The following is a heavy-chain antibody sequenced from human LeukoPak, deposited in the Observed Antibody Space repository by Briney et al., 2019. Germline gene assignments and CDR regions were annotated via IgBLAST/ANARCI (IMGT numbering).Heavy chain of an antibody. CDR2: IDLSGSTL. Sequence: GGSLRLSCAASGFTFSSYAMSWVRQAPGKGLEWVSYIDLSGSTLYYVDSVKGRFTISRDNAKNSLYLQMNSLTAEDTAVYYCARGPPLFDPWGQGTLVAVSS. J-gene: IGHJ5*02. CDR3: ARGPPLFDP. V-gene: IGHV3-48*04. CDR1: GFTFSSYA.